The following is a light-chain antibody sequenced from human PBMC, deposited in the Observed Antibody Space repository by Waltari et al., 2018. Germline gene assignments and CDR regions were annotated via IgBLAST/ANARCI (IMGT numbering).Light chain of an antibody. J-gene: IGKJ1*01. CDR1: QSVGRY. CDR3: QKYEALPAT. Sequence: EIVLTQSPGTLSLSPGERATLSCRASQSVGRYLAWYQQKPRQAPRLLIYGASTRATGIPDRLSGSGSGTDFSLIISRREPEDFAVYLCQKYEALPATFGQGTKVEIK. V-gene: IGKV3-20*01. CDR2: GAS.